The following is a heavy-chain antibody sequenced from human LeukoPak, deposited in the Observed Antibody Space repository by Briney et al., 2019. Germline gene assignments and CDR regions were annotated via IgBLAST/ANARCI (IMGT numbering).Heavy chain of an antibody. V-gene: IGHV3-30*02. J-gene: IGHJ5*02. Sequence: GGSLRLSCAASGFIFSSYGMHWVRQAPGKGLEWVAFIRYDGSNKYYADSVKGRFTISADKSISTAYLQWSSLKASDTAMYYCARLPYCGGDCYPNWFDPWGQGTLVTVSS. CDR3: ARLPYCGGDCYPNWFDP. CDR2: IRYDGSNK. CDR1: GFIFSSYG. D-gene: IGHD2-21*02.